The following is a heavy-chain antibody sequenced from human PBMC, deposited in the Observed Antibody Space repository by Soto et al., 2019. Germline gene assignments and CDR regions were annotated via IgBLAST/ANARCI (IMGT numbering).Heavy chain of an antibody. CDR2: IQNGGPT. Sequence: GGSLRLSCAASGFTVSSKYMSWVRQAPGKGLEWVSLIQNGGPTYYADSVKGRFTISRDTSENTLHLQMDSLRAEDTAVYYCARDDVLCDGGRCYGVPLDVWGKGTRVTGSS. D-gene: IGHD2-15*01. V-gene: IGHV3-66*01. CDR1: GFTVSSKY. J-gene: IGHJ6*04. CDR3: ARDDVLCDGGRCYGVPLDV.